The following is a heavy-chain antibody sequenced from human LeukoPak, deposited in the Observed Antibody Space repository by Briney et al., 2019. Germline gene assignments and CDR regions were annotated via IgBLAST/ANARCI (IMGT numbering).Heavy chain of an antibody. V-gene: IGHV3-23*01. CDR2: ISGSGGNT. D-gene: IGHD3-9*01. CDR1: GFTFSSYG. J-gene: IGHJ4*02. Sequence: GGSLRLSCAASGFTFSSYGMSWVRQAPGKGLEWVSAISGSGGNTYYADSVKGRFTISRDNSKSTLYLQMNSLRAEDTAVYYCANGPQEYYDILTGYKDYWGQGTLVTVSS. CDR3: ANGPQEYYDILTGYKDY.